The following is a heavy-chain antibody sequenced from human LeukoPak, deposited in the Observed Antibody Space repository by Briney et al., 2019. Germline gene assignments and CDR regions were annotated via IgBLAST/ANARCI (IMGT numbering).Heavy chain of an antibody. CDR1: GGSISSSSYY. D-gene: IGHD3-10*01. J-gene: IGHJ4*02. V-gene: IGHV4-39*01. CDR3: ARQTGSGLFILP. Sequence: PSETLSLTCTVSGGSISSSSYYWGWIRQPPGKGLEWIGSIYYSGSTYYNPSLKSRVSISVDTSKNQFSLRLTSVTAADTAVYYCARQTGSGLFILPGGQGKLVTVSS. CDR2: IYYSGST.